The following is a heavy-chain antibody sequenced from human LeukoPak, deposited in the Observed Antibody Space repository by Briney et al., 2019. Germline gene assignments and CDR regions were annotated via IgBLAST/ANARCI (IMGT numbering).Heavy chain of an antibody. Sequence: PSETLSLTCAVYGGSLSGYYWSWIRQPPGKGLEWIGEINHSGSTNYNPSLKSRVTISVDTSKNQFSLKLSSVTAADTAVYYCARGLTRGYYYYYGMDVWGQGTTVTVSS. CDR3: ARGLTRGYYYYYGMDV. J-gene: IGHJ6*02. CDR2: INHSGST. CDR1: GGSLSGYY. D-gene: IGHD4-11*01. V-gene: IGHV4-34*01.